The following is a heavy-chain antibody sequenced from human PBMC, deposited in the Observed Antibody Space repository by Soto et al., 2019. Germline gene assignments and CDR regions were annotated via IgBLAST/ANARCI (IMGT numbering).Heavy chain of an antibody. J-gene: IGHJ5*02. CDR1: GGSISSSSYY. CDR2: IYYSGST. V-gene: IGHV4-39*01. CDR3: ARHPRCSITSCRNWFDP. Sequence: PSETLSLTCTVSGGSISSSSYYWGWTRQPPGKGLEWIGSIYYSGSTYYNPSLKSRVTISVDTSKNQFSLKLSSVTAADTAVYYCARHPRCSITSCRNWFDPWGQGTLVTVSS. D-gene: IGHD2-2*01.